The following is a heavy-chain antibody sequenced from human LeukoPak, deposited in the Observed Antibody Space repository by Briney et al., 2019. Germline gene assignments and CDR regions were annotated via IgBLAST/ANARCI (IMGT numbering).Heavy chain of an antibody. D-gene: IGHD5-12*01. J-gene: IGHJ3*02. CDR3: AREIIVARGAFDI. Sequence: SETLSLTCAVYGGSRSGYYWRWFRQPPGQGREWIGEVNHRGGTNDNPSLKSRVTTSVDTSKNQFSLQLSPVTAADTAVYYCAREIIVARGAFDIWGQGTMVTVSS. V-gene: IGHV4-34*01. CDR2: VNHRGGT. CDR1: GGSRSGYY.